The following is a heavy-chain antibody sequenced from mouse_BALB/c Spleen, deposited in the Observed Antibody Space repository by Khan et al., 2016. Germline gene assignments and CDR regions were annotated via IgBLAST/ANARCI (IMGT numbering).Heavy chain of an antibody. J-gene: IGHJ3*01. D-gene: IGHD2-3*01. CDR1: GYSFTDYF. CDR2: IDPYSGDT. CDR3: VPDGHYAY. V-gene: IGHV1-37*01. Sequence: MQLQQPGPELVKPGASVKISCKASGYSFTDYFMNWVKQSHGKSLEWIGRIDPYSGDTFYNQKFKGKATLTVDKSSTTAHMDLLSLTSEDSAVXYCVPDGHYAYWGQGTLVTVSA.